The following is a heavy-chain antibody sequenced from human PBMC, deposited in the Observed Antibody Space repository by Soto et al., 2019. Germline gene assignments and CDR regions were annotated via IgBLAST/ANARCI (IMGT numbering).Heavy chain of an antibody. CDR1: GDSVSSTSAA. J-gene: IGHJ3*02. V-gene: IGHV6-1*01. D-gene: IGHD2-15*01. CDR3: ARAPSTYCSGGSCYLEGDDAFDI. CDR2: TYYRSKWYN. Sequence: QSQTLSLTCAISGDSVSSTSAAWNWIRQSPSRGLEWLGRTYYRSKWYNDYAVSVKSRITINPDTSKNQFSLQLNSVTPEDTAVYYCARAPSTYCSGGSCYLEGDDAFDIWGQGTMVTVSS.